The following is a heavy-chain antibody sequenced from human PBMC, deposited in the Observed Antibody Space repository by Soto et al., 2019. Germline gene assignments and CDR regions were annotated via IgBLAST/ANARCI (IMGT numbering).Heavy chain of an antibody. CDR3: ARGQGPGYYFDY. CDR1: GFTFSSYA. CDR2: ISGSGGNT. V-gene: IGHV3-23*01. J-gene: IGHJ4*02. Sequence: GGSLRLSCAASGFTFSSYAMSWVRQAPGKGLEWVSAISGSGGNTYYADSVKGRFTISRDNSKNTLYLQINSLRAEDTAVYYCARGQGPGYYFDYWGQGTLVTVS. D-gene: IGHD6-25*01.